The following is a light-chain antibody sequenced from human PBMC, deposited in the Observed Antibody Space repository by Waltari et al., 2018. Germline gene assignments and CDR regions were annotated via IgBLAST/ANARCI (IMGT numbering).Light chain of an antibody. CDR2: WSS. Sequence: DIVMTQSPDSLAVALGERATIHCKSSQSVLYSSNHNNYLAWYQQKPGQPPKLLFYWSSTRESGVPDRFSGSGSGTDFTLTISSLQAEDVAVYYCQQYYNTPYTFCQGTKLEIK. V-gene: IGKV4-1*01. J-gene: IGKJ2*01. CDR3: QQYYNTPYT. CDR1: QSVLYSSNHNNY.